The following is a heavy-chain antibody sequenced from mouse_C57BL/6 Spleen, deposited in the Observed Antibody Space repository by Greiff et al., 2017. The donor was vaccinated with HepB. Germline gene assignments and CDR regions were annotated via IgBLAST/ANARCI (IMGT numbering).Heavy chain of an antibody. CDR1: GFTFSDYG. J-gene: IGHJ2*01. Sequence: EVQGVESGGGLVKPGGSLKLSCAASGFTFSDYGMHWVRQAPAKGLEWVAYISSGSSTIYYADTVKGRFTVSRDNAKNTLFLQMTSLRSEDTAVYYCVRKRDGSSLYLDYWGQGTTLTVSS. V-gene: IGHV5-17*01. CDR2: ISSGSSTI. CDR3: VRKRDGSSLYLDY. D-gene: IGHD1-1*01.